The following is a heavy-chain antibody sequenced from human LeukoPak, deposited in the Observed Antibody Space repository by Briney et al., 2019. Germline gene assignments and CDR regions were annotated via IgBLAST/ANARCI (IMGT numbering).Heavy chain of an antibody. Sequence: PSETLSLTCTVSGGSISGYYWSWIRQPPGKGLEWIGYIFSSGSTNYNPSLKSRVTISVDTSKNQFSLKLSSVTAADTAVYYCARQLWFLDYYFDYWGQGTLVTVSS. CDR2: IFSSGST. J-gene: IGHJ4*02. CDR3: ARQLWFLDYYFDY. D-gene: IGHD3/OR15-3a*01. V-gene: IGHV4-59*08. CDR1: GGSISGYY.